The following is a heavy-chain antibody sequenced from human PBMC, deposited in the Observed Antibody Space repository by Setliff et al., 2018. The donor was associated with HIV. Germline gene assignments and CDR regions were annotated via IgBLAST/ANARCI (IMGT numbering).Heavy chain of an antibody. Sequence: LSLTCTVSGGSISSGNYYWSWIRQHPGKGLEWIGYIYYSGSTYYNPSLKSRVTISVDTSKNQFSLKLSSVTAADTAVYYCARAYSSSSWMDVWGKGTTVTVSS. D-gene: IGHD6-6*01. V-gene: IGHV4-31*03. CDR3: ARAYSSSSWMDV. CDR1: GGSISSGNYY. CDR2: IYYSGST. J-gene: IGHJ6*04.